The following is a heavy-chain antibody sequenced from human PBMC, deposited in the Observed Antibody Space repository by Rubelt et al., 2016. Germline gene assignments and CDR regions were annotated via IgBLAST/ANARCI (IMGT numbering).Heavy chain of an antibody. CDR3: ARDGSEWSRDY. D-gene: IGHD1-26*01. Sequence: EVQLVESGGGLVQPGGSLRLSCAASGFTFSNYWMSWVRQAPGKGLEWVSTIVYSGDSQYYADSVKGRFTISRDNARNSLFLQINNLGADDTAVYYCARDGSEWSRDYWGPGTLVTVSS. J-gene: IGHJ4*02. V-gene: IGHV3-21*02. CDR1: GFTFSNYW. CDR2: IVYSGDSQ.